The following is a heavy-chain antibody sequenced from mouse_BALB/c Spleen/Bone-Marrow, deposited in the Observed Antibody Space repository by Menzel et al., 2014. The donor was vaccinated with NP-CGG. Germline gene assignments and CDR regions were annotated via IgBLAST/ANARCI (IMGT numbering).Heavy chain of an antibody. CDR3: ARNTYYGNPFAY. V-gene: IGHV2-2*02. CDR2: IWSGGST. D-gene: IGHD2-10*01. CDR1: GFSLTSYG. Sequence: VQVVESGPGLVQPSQSLSITCTVSGFSLTSYGVHWVRQSPGKGLEWLGVIWSGGSTDYNAAFISRLSISKDNSKSQVFFKMNSLQANDTAMYYCARNTYYGNPFAYWGQGTLVTVSA. J-gene: IGHJ3*01.